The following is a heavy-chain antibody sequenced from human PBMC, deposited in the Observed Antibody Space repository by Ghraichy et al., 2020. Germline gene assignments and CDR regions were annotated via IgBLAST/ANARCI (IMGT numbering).Heavy chain of an antibody. J-gene: IGHJ6*02. D-gene: IGHD3-10*02. CDR2: ISWDGGST. Sequence: GSLRLSCVVSGFTFDDCTMHWVRQAPGKGLEWVSLISWDGGSTFYADSVKGRFTISRDNTRNSLYLQMNSLRPEDTALYFCTKGIGVLYYYVMDVWGQGTTVTVSS. CDR3: TKGIGVLYYYVMDV. CDR1: GFTFDDCT. V-gene: IGHV3-43*01.